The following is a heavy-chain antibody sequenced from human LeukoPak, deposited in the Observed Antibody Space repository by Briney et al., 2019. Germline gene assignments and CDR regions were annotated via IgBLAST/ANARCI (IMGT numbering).Heavy chain of an antibody. CDR3: ARKTGGGGSPWFDP. CDR2: IYYSGST. J-gene: IGHJ5*02. V-gene: IGHV4-31*03. D-gene: IGHD2-15*01. Sequence: SETLSLTCTVSGGSISSGGYYWSWIRQHPGKGLEWIGYIYYSGSTYYNPSLKSRVTISVDTSKNQFSLKLSSVTAADTAVYYCARKTGGGGSPWFDPWGQGTLVTVSS. CDR1: GGSISSGGYY.